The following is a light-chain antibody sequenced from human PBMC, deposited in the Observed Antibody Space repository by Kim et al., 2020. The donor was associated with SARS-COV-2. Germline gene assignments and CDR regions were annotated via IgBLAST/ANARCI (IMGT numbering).Light chain of an antibody. CDR2: ANT. V-gene: IGLV1-47*02. CDR3: AAWDDSLSARL. J-gene: IGLJ2*01. Sequence: GRRLTDSCSGRAANIAKPFIYGYHQLPGTAPKLLIYANTRRPSGVSDRFSGSKSGTSASLAISGLRPEDEADYYCAAWDDSLSARLFGGGTQLTVL. CDR1: AANIAKPF.